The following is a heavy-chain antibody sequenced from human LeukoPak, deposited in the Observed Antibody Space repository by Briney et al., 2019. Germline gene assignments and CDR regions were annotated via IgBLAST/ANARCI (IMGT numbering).Heavy chain of an antibody. CDR3: ARDPPLYGSGSYYATGFDY. D-gene: IGHD3-10*01. CDR2: IYHSGST. Sequence: SETLSLTCTVSGYSISSGYYWGWIRQPPGKGLEWIGSIYHSGSTYYNPSLKSRVTISVDTSKNQFSLKLSSVTAADTAVYYCARDPPLYGSGSYYATGFDYWGQGTLVTVSS. V-gene: IGHV4-38-2*02. J-gene: IGHJ4*02. CDR1: GYSISSGYY.